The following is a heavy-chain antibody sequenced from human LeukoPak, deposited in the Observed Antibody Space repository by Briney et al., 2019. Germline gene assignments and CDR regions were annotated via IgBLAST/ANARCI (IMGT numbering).Heavy chain of an antibody. Sequence: GGSLRLSCAASGFTFSSYGMHWVRQAPGKGLEWEAFIRYDGSNKYYADSVKGRFTISRDNSKNTLYPQMNSLRAEDTAVYYCAKDEVADFWSGYYWVYWGQGTLVTVSS. CDR2: IRYDGSNK. V-gene: IGHV3-30*02. CDR1: GFTFSSYG. CDR3: AKDEVADFWSGYYWVY. D-gene: IGHD3-3*01. J-gene: IGHJ4*02.